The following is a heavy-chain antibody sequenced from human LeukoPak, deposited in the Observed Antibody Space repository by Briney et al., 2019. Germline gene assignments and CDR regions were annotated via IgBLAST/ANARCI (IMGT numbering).Heavy chain of an antibody. D-gene: IGHD3-10*01. V-gene: IGHV3-23*01. J-gene: IGHJ4*02. Sequence: GGSLRLSCAASGFTFSSYAMSWVRQAPGKGLEWVSAISGSGGSTYYADSVRGRFSISRDNAKNALYLQMNSLRAEDTAVYYCAMKGGSGSYYAAFDYWGQGTLVTVSS. CDR2: ISGSGGST. CDR3: AMKGGSGSYYAAFDY. CDR1: GFTFSSYA.